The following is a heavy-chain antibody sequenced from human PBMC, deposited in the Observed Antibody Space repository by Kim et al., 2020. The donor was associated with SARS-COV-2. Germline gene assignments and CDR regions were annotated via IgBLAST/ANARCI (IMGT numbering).Heavy chain of an antibody. CDR1: GFVFSDFG. CDR3: VKSRSNDANDDY. D-gene: IGHD2-8*01. V-gene: IGHV3-30*18. CDR2: ISYDGTNK. J-gene: IGHJ4*02. Sequence: GGSLRLSCAASGFVFSDFGMLWVRQAPGKGLEWVAVISYDGTNKYYADSVKGRFTISRDNSVDTLFLQMDTLRREDTAMYYWVKSRSNDANDDYWGQGTL.